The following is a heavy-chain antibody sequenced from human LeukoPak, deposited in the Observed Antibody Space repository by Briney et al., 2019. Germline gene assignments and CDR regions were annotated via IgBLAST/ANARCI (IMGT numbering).Heavy chain of an antibody. V-gene: IGHV3-74*01. CDR1: GFTFSSYA. CDR3: VRDFRSADY. J-gene: IGHJ4*02. CDR2: ICPDGTVT. Sequence: PGGSLRLSCAASGFTFSSYAMSWVRQAPGKGLVWVSRICPDGTVTNYADSVKGRFTISRDNAKNMVFLQMNSLRADDTAVYYCVRDFRSADYWGQGILVTVSS.